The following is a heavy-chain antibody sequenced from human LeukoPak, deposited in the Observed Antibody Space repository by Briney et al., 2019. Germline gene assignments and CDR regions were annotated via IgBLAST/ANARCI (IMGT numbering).Heavy chain of an antibody. D-gene: IGHD2-2*01. J-gene: IGHJ5*02. V-gene: IGHV4-61*02. Sequence: SQTLSLTCTVSGGSISSGSYYWSWIRQPAGKGLEWIGRIYTSRSTNYNPSLKSRVTISVDTSKNQFSLKLSSVTAADTAVYYCTTTHNYCSSTSCYLDWFDPWGQGTLVTVSS. CDR1: GGSISSGSYY. CDR3: TTTHNYCSSTSCYLDWFDP. CDR2: IYTSRST.